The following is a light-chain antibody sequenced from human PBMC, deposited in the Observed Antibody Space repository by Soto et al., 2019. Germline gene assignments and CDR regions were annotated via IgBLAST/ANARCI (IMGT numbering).Light chain of an antibody. CDR1: SSDVGSYNY. Sequence: QSALTQPPSASGSPGQSVTISCTGTSSDVGSYNYVSWYQQHPGKAPKLIIYGVSQRPSGVPDRFSGSKSGNTASLTVSGLQAEDEAEYYCSSYAGTNIVFGGGTKLTVL. V-gene: IGLV2-8*01. CDR3: SSYAGTNIV. J-gene: IGLJ2*01. CDR2: GVS.